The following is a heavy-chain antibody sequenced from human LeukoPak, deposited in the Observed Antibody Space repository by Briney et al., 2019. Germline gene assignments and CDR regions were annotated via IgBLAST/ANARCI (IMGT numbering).Heavy chain of an antibody. Sequence: ASVKVSCKASGYTFTSYGISWVRRAPGQGLEWMGWISAYNGNTNYAQKLQGRVTMTTDTSTSTAYMELRSLRSDDTAVYYCARYDFWSGYSNWFDPWGQGTLVTVSS. J-gene: IGHJ5*02. CDR2: ISAYNGNT. CDR1: GYTFTSYG. V-gene: IGHV1-18*01. D-gene: IGHD3-3*01. CDR3: ARYDFWSGYSNWFDP.